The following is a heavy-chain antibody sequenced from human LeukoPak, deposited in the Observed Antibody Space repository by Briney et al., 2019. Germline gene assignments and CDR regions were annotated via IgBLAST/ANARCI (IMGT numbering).Heavy chain of an antibody. Sequence: PGGSLRLSCAASGFTFSSYGMHWVRQAPGKGLEWVAVISYDGSNKYYADSVKGRFTTSRDNSKNTLYLQMNSLRAEDTAVYYCAKDLGSGSPSAYWGQGTLVTVSS. CDR1: GFTFSSYG. D-gene: IGHD1-26*01. V-gene: IGHV3-30*18. CDR3: AKDLGSGSPSAY. J-gene: IGHJ4*02. CDR2: ISYDGSNK.